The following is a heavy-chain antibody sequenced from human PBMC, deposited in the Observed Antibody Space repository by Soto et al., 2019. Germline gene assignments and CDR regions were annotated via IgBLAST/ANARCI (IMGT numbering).Heavy chain of an antibody. J-gene: IGHJ4*02. CDR2: IIPIFGTA. CDR3: AREAPLGDGYNPRYFDY. CDR1: GGTFSSYA. D-gene: IGHD3-16*01. V-gene: IGHV1-69*13. Sequence: GASVKVSCKASGGTFSSYAISWVRQAPGQGLEWMGGIIPIFGTANYAQKFQGRVTITADESTSTAYMELSSLRSEDTAVYYCAREAPLGDGYNPRYFDYWGQGTLVTVSS.